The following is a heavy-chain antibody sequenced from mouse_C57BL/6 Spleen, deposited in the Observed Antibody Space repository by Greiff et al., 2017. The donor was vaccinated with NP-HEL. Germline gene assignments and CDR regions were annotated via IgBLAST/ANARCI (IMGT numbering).Heavy chain of an antibody. CDR2: IHPSDSDT. CDR1: GYTFTSYW. J-gene: IGHJ3*01. V-gene: IGHV1-74*01. CDR3: EIDGYDEAFAY. Sequence: QVQLQQPGAELVKPGASVKVSCKASGYTFTSYWMHWVKQRPGQGLEWIGRIHPSDSDTNYNQKFKGKATMTVDKSSSTAYMQLSSLTSEDSAVYYWEIDGYDEAFAYWGQGTLVTVSA. D-gene: IGHD2-2*01.